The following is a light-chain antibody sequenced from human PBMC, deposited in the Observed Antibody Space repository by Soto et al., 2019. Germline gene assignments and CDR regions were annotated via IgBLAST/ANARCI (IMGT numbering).Light chain of an antibody. CDR3: SSYTSSSTLG. V-gene: IGLV2-14*01. J-gene: IGLJ2*01. Sequence: QSALTQPASVSGSPGQSITISCTGASSDVGDYNYVSWYQHHPGKAPKLLIYEVNNRPSGVSDRFSGSKSGNVASLTISWLQAEDEADYYCSSYTSSSTLGFGGGTKLTVL. CDR2: EVN. CDR1: SSDVGDYNY.